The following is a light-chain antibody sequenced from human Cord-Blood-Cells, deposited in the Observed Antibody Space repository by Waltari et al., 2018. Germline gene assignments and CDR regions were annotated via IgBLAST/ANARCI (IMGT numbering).Light chain of an antibody. Sequence: DIQMTPSPSSLSESVGHRVSLTCRASQCISNSLAWYQQKPGKAPKLLLYRASRLESGVPSRFSGSGSGTDYTLTISSLQPEDFATYYCQQYYSTPRTFGQGTKVEIK. V-gene: IGKV1-NL1*01. CDR2: RAS. CDR3: QQYYSTPRT. J-gene: IGKJ1*01. CDR1: QCISNS.